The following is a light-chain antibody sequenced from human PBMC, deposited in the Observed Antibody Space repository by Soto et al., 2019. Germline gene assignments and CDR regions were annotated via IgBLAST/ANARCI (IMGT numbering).Light chain of an antibody. V-gene: IGKV3-20*01. CDR1: QTVSITY. CDR3: QPYGTSPLIR. Sequence: SPCTVSLSQGESATLSCRASQTVSITYLTWYQQKPGQAPRLLIFGASKRATGIPDRFSGSGSGRDFTLTISGLEPEDFAVHYCQPYGTSPLIRFGQGARPEIK. CDR2: GAS. J-gene: IGKJ5*01.